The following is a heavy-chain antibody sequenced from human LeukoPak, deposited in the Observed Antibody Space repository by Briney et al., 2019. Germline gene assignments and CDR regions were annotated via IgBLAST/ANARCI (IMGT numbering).Heavy chain of an antibody. J-gene: IGHJ4*02. V-gene: IGHV3-48*03. Sequence: GGSLRLSCAASGFTFTSYEMNWVRQAPGKGLEWVTYISSSGSTIYYADSVKGRFTISRDNAKNSLYLQMNSLRAEDTAVYYCARDTYYDILTGYGRDYWGQATLVTVSS. CDR2: ISSSGSTI. CDR3: ARDTYYDILTGYGRDY. CDR1: GFTFTSYE. D-gene: IGHD3-9*01.